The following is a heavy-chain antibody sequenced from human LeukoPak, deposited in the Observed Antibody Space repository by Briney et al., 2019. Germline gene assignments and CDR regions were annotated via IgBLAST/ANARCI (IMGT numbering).Heavy chain of an antibody. Sequence: SETLSLTCTVSGGSISSYYWSWIRQPPGKGLEWIGYIYYSGSTNYNPSLKSRVTLSVDTSKNQFSLKLSSVTAADTAVYYCARTYGAYELSTYYYGMDVWGQGTTVTVSS. V-gene: IGHV4-59*08. D-gene: IGHD4-17*01. CDR1: GGSISSYY. CDR2: IYYSGST. CDR3: ARTYGAYELSTYYYGMDV. J-gene: IGHJ6*02.